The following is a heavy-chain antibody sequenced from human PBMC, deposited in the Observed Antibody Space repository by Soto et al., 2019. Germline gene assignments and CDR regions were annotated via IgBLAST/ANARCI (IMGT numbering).Heavy chain of an antibody. Sequence: SLRLSCAASGFTFSSYGMHWVRQAPGKGLEWVAVISYDGSNKYYADSVKGRFTISRDNSKNTLYLQMNSLRAEDTAVYYCAKDSQYYDYIWGSYRPTGYYMDVWGKGTTVTVSS. J-gene: IGHJ6*03. D-gene: IGHD3-16*02. CDR3: AKDSQYYDYIWGSYRPTGYYMDV. V-gene: IGHV3-30*18. CDR2: ISYDGSNK. CDR1: GFTFSSYG.